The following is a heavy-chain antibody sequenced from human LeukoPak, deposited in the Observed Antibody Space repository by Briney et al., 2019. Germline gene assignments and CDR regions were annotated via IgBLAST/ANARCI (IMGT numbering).Heavy chain of an antibody. V-gene: IGHV3-30*18. CDR3: AKVGSYLSWELANAFDI. CDR1: GFTFSSYG. CDR2: ISYDGSNK. D-gene: IGHD1-26*01. Sequence: GGSLRLSCAASGFTFSSYGMHWVRQAPGKGLEWVAVISYDGSNKYYADSVKGRFTISRDNSKNTLYLQMNSLRAEDTAVYYCAKVGSYLSWELANAFDIWGQGTMVTVSS. J-gene: IGHJ3*02.